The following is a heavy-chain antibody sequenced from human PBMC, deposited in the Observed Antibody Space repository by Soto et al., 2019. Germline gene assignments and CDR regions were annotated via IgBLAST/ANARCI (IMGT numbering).Heavy chain of an antibody. CDR1: GGTFSTYI. Sequence: QVQLVQSGAEVRKPGSSVKVSCKAPGGTFSTYIISWVRQAPGQGLEWMGRIIPIPDITNYAQKFQGRVTVTADRYTSTAYMELTSLKSEVTAVYDCARDRITTRGDAFDLWGQGTMVTVSS. CDR2: IIPIPDIT. D-gene: IGHD3-3*01. V-gene: IGHV1-69*08. CDR3: ARDRITTRGDAFDL. J-gene: IGHJ3*01.